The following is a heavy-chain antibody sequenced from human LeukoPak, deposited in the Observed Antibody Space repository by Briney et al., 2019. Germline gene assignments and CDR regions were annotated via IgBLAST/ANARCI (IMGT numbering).Heavy chain of an antibody. CDR1: GGSFSGYY. Sequence: PSETLSLTCAVYGGSFSGYYWSWIRQPPGKGLEWIGEINHSGSTNYNPSLKSRVTISVDTSKNQFSLKLSSVTAADTAVYYCARVAPLWFGERTDYYYYYGMDVWGQGTTVTVSS. CDR3: ARVAPLWFGERTDYYYYYGMDV. CDR2: INHSGST. J-gene: IGHJ6*02. V-gene: IGHV4-34*09. D-gene: IGHD3-10*01.